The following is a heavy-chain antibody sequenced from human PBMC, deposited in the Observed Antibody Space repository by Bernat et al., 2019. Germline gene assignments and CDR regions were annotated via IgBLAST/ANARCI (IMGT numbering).Heavy chain of an antibody. J-gene: IGHJ5*02. D-gene: IGHD1-14*01. CDR1: GGSISTYY. CDR3: ARGTYSKTWFDP. Sequence: QVQLQESGPGLVKPSETLSLTCTVSGGSISTYYWSWIRQPPGKGLEWIGYIFYSGSTNYNPSLKSRVTISMDTSKNQFSLKLRSVTAADTAVYYCARGTYSKTWFDPWGHGTVVTVSS. V-gene: IGHV4-59*01. CDR2: IFYSGST.